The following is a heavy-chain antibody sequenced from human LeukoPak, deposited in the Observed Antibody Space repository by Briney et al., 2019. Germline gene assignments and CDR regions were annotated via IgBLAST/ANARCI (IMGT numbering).Heavy chain of an antibody. J-gene: IGHJ3*02. Sequence: SETLSLTCTVSGGSISSYYWSWIRQPPGKGLEWIGYIYYSGSTNYNPSLKSRVTMSVDTSKNQFSLKLSSVTAADTAVYYCARGPVADAFDIWGQGTMVTVSS. D-gene: IGHD2-15*01. CDR3: ARGPVADAFDI. CDR2: IYYSGST. V-gene: IGHV4-59*12. CDR1: GGSISSYY.